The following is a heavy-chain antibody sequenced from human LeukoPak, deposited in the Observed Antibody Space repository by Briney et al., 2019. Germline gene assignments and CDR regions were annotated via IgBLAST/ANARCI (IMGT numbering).Heavy chain of an antibody. CDR2: IIPIFGTA. V-gene: IGHV1-69*05. CDR3: ATVEWDTPHAYFDY. J-gene: IGHJ4*02. D-gene: IGHD3-3*01. CDR1: GGTFSSYA. Sequence: GSSVMVSCKASGGTFSSYAISWVRQAPGQGLEWMGGIIPIFGTANYAQKFQGRVTLTTDESTSTAYMELSSLRSEDTAVYYCATVEWDTPHAYFDYWGQGSLVTVSS.